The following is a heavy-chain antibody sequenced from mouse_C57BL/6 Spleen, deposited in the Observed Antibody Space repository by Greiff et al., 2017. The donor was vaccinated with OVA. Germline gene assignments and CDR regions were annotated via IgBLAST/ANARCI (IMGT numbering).Heavy chain of an antibody. V-gene: IGHV1-52*01. CDR3: ARERDDY. CDR1: GYTFTSYW. Sequence: QVQLQQPGAELVRPGSSVKLSCKASGYTFTSYWMHWVKQRPIQGLEWIGNIDPSDSETHYNQKFKDKATLTVDHSSSTAYMQISRLTSEDCAVYYCARERDDYGGQGTTLTVAS. J-gene: IGHJ2*01. CDR2: IDPSDSET.